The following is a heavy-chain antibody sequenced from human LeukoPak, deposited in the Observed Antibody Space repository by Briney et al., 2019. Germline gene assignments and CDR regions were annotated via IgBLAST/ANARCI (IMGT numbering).Heavy chain of an antibody. D-gene: IGHD2-2*01. CDR1: GFTFSSYA. Sequence: GRSLRLSCAASGFTFSSYAMHWVRQAPGKGLEWVSSISRSSSYIYYADSVKGRFTISRDNAKNSLYLQMSSLRAEDTAVYYCAKDLEDIVVLPASMRPFDYWGQGTLVTVSS. CDR3: AKDLEDIVVLPASMRPFDY. J-gene: IGHJ4*02. CDR2: ISRSSSYI. V-gene: IGHV3-21*01.